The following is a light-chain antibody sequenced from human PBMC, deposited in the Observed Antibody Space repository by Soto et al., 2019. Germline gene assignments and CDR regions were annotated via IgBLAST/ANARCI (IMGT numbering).Light chain of an antibody. J-gene: IGKJ5*01. V-gene: IGKV1-9*01. CDR3: QQLNTYPIT. CDR2: AAS. CDR1: QNIDNN. Sequence: GDSVSISCRASQNIDNNLHWYQQKPGKALKLLIYAASTLQSGVPSRFSGSGSGTDFTLTISSLQPEDFATYYCQQLNTYPITFGQGTRLEIK.